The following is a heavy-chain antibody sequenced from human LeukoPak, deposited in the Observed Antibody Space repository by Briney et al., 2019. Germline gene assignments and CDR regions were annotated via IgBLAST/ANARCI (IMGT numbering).Heavy chain of an antibody. J-gene: IGHJ5*02. CDR1: GSTVSNYY. Sequence: GGSLRLSCAASGSTVSNYYMSWVRQAPGKGLEWVSVIYNSGETFHADSVKGRFTLSRDISKNTLSLQMNSLRVEDTAIYYCTRDPDAWGQGTLVTVSS. CDR3: TRDPDA. CDR2: IYNSGET. V-gene: IGHV3-66*01.